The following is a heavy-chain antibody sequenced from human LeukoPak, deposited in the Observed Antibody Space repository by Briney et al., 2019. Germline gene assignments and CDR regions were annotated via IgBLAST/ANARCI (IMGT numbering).Heavy chain of an antibody. CDR1: GITFSRYW. J-gene: IGHJ4*02. V-gene: IGHV3-7*03. Sequence: SGGSLRLSCVDSGITFSRYWMSWVRQAPGKGLEWVANIKQDGGEKHYVDSVRGRFTISRDNAKNSLYLQMNSLRVEDTAIYYCARDGRPLDYWGPGTLVTVSS. CDR3: ARDGRPLDY. CDR2: IKQDGGEK.